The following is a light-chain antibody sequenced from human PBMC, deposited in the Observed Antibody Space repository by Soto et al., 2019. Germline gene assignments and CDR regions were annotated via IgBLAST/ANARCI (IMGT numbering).Light chain of an antibody. CDR2: DAS. J-gene: IGKJ5*01. V-gene: IGKV1-33*01. Sequence: DIQMTQSPSSLSASVGDRVTITCRASQDIRNYLAWYQQRPGKVPKLLIYDASNLEAGVPSRFRGSGSGTDFTFTISRLQPEDIATYYCQQYENLPTFGQGTRLEN. CDR3: QQYENLPT. CDR1: QDIRNY.